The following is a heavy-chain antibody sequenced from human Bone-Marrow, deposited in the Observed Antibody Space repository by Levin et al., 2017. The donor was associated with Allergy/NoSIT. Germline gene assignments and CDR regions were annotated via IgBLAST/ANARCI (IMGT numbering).Heavy chain of an antibody. CDR1: GFPFSDYG. CDR2: IWRDGSNK. V-gene: IGHV3-33*01. Sequence: PGGSLRLSCVASGFPFSDYGMHWVRQTPGKGLEWVAIIWRDGSNKYYADSVKGRFTISRDNSMNTVYLEMNSLRPEDTAVYYCARDGVAMTAFRGYFDYWGRGALVTVSS. J-gene: IGHJ4*02. CDR3: ARDGVAMTAFRGYFDY. D-gene: IGHD2-21*02.